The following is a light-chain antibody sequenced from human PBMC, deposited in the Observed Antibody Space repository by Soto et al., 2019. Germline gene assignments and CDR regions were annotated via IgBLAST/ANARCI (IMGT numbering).Light chain of an antibody. CDR3: QHKGSLVLT. Sequence: ELVLTQSPGTLSLSPGERATLSCRASQSVSSTYLAWYQQKPGQAPRPLIYGASSRATGIPDRFSGSGSVTDFTLTISRMEPEDFAVYYCQHKGSLVLTFGGRTKVEIK. CDR1: QSVSSTY. CDR2: GAS. V-gene: IGKV3-20*01. J-gene: IGKJ4*01.